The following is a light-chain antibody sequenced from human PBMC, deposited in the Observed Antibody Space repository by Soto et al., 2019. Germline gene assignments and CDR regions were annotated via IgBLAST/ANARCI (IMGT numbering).Light chain of an antibody. J-gene: IGLJ1*01. CDR2: DVS. CDR1: SSDVGGYND. Sequence: QSALTQPRSVSGSPGQSVTISCTGTSSDVGGYNDVSWYQQHPGKAPKFMISDVSQRPSGVPDRFSDYKSGNTASLTISGLNDEDAAHYYRCSYAGGYTYVFGTGNKLTVL. CDR3: CSYAGGYTYV. V-gene: IGLV2-11*01.